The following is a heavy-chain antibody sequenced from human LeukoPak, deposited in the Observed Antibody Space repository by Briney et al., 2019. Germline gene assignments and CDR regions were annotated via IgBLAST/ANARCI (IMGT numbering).Heavy chain of an antibody. CDR2: INHSGST. D-gene: IGHD5-18*01. CDR3: ARAKWIQLWTWFDP. CDR1: GGSFSGYY. J-gene: IGHJ5*02. Sequence: SETLSLTCAVYGGSFSGYYWSWIRQPPGKGLEWIGEINHSGSTNYNPSLKSRVTISVDTSKNQFSLKLSSVTAADTAVYYCARAKWIQLWTWFDPWGQGTLVTVSS. V-gene: IGHV4-34*01.